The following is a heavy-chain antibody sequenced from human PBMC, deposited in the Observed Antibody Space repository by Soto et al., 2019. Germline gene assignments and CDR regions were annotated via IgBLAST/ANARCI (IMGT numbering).Heavy chain of an antibody. CDR2: ISYDGSNK. CDR1: GFTFSSYG. V-gene: IGHV3-30*18. Sequence: QVQLVESGGGVVQPGRSLRLSCAASGFTFSSYGMHWVRQAPGKGLEWVAVISYDGSNKYYADSVKGRFTISRDNSTNTLYLQMNSLRAEDTAVYYCAKTPYDFWSGYKTFFDYWGQRTLVTVSS. CDR3: AKTPYDFWSGYKTFFDY. D-gene: IGHD3-3*01. J-gene: IGHJ4*02.